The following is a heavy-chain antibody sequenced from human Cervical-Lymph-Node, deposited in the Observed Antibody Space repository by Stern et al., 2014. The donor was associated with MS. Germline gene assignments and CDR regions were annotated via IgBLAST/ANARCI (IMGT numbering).Heavy chain of an antibody. D-gene: IGHD3-10*01. Sequence: VQLVESGGGLVKPGGSLRLSCAASGFAVSSYTITLVRQAPGKGLEWVSHSSNSVNYIYYADSVKGRFTITRDNANNSVHLEMDSLRTDDTAVYFCAREGVAGYYYGLDVWGQGTTVSVSS. CDR2: SSNSVNYI. J-gene: IGHJ6*02. CDR1: GFAVSSYT. CDR3: AREGVAGYYYGLDV. V-gene: IGHV3-21*01.